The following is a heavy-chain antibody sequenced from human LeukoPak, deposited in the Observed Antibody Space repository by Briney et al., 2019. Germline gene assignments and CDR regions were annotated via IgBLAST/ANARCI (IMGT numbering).Heavy chain of an antibody. Sequence: ASVKVSCKASGYTFPSYGISWVRQAPGQGLEWMGWISAYNGNTNYAQKFQGRATMTTDTSTSTAYMELRSLRSDDTALYYCARDCSGGTCYLDYWGQGTLVTVSS. CDR3: ARDCSGGTCYLDY. CDR1: GYTFPSYG. CDR2: ISAYNGNT. V-gene: IGHV1-18*01. D-gene: IGHD2-15*01. J-gene: IGHJ4*02.